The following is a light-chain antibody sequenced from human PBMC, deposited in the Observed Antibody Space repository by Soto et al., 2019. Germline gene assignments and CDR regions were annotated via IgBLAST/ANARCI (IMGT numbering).Light chain of an antibody. CDR1: QRVTSRY. CDR2: GAS. J-gene: IGKJ1*01. CDR3: QYYGASPRA. V-gene: IGKV3-20*01. Sequence: EIVLTQSPGTLSSSPGERATLSCRASQRVTSRYLAWYQQKPGQAPRLLIYGASTRATGIPDRFGGSGSGTDFTLTISRLDPDDFAVYYCQYYGASPRAFGHGTKIDIK.